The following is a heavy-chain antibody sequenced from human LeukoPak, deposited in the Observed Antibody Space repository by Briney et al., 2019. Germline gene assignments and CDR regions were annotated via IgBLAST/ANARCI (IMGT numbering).Heavy chain of an antibody. CDR1: GFTFSSYA. CDR2: ISGSGGST. CDR3: AKAPVTTCSGAYCYPFDY. V-gene: IGHV3-23*01. Sequence: GGSLRLSCAASGFTFSSYAMSWVRQALGEGLEWVSAISGSGGSTYYADSVKGRFTISRDNSKSTLYLQMKSLRAEDAAVYYCAKAPVTTCSGAYCYPFDYWGQGTLVTVSS. J-gene: IGHJ4*02. D-gene: IGHD2-15*01.